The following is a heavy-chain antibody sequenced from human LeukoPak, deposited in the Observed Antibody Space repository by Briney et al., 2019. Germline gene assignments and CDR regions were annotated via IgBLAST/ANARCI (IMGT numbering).Heavy chain of an antibody. CDR1: GGSISSSSYY. J-gene: IGHJ6*03. Sequence: WETLSLTCTVSGGSISSSSYYWGWIRQPPGKGLEWIGSIYYSGSTYYNPSLKSRVTISVDTSKNQFSLKLSSVTAADTAVYYCARLTLEYYYYYMDVWGKGTTVTVSS. D-gene: IGHD1-1*01. V-gene: IGHV4-39*01. CDR2: IYYSGST. CDR3: ARLTLEYYYYYMDV.